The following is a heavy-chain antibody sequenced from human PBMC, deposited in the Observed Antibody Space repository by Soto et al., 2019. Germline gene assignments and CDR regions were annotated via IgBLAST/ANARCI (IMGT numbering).Heavy chain of an antibody. J-gene: IGHJ3*02. CDR3: ARDPDYDILTGYYISQNDAFDI. CDR2: ISAYNGNT. D-gene: IGHD3-9*01. Sequence: ASVKVSCKASGYTFTSYGISWVRQAPGQGLEWMGWISAYNGNTNYAQKLQGRVTMTTDTSTSTAYMELRSLRSDDTAVYYCARDPDYDILTGYYISQNDAFDIWGQGTMVTVSS. V-gene: IGHV1-18*01. CDR1: GYTFTSYG.